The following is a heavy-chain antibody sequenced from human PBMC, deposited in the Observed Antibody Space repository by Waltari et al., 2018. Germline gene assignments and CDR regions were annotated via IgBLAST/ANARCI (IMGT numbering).Heavy chain of an antibody. V-gene: IGHV3-48*04. CDR1: GFTFSSYS. D-gene: IGHD1-26*01. CDR3: ATYGRSGAFDY. Sequence: EVQLVESGGGLVQPGGSLRLSCAASGFTFSSYSMNWVRQAPGKGLEWVSYISSSSSTIYYADSVKGRFTISRDNAKNSLYLQMNSLRAEDTAVYYCATYGRSGAFDYWGQGTLVTVSS. CDR2: ISSSSSTI. J-gene: IGHJ4*02.